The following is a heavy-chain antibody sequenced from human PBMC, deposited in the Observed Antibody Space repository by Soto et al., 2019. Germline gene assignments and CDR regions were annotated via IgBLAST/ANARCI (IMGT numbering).Heavy chain of an antibody. Sequence: GGSLRLSCAASGFTFSSYAMSWVRQAPGKGLEWVSAISGSGGSTYYGDSVKGRFTISRDNSKNTLYLQMNSLRAEDTAVYYCAKHYYDSSGYYQDAFDIWGQGTMVTVSS. V-gene: IGHV3-23*01. CDR1: GFTFSSYA. J-gene: IGHJ3*02. D-gene: IGHD3-22*01. CDR3: AKHYYDSSGYYQDAFDI. CDR2: ISGSGGST.